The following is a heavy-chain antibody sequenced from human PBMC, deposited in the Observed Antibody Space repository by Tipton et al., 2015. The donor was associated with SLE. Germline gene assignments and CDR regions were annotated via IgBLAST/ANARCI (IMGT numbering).Heavy chain of an antibody. Sequence: TLSLTCTVSGDSISWNHYYYSWIRQPAGKGLEWIGRIHISGTTNYNPSLKSRVIISLDTSKNQFSLKLSSVTAADTAVYYCARDTRDWFLSESWGQGALVTVSS. CDR3: ARDTRDWFLSES. CDR2: IHISGTT. J-gene: IGHJ4*02. CDR1: GDSISWNHYY. D-gene: IGHD3-9*01. V-gene: IGHV4-61*02.